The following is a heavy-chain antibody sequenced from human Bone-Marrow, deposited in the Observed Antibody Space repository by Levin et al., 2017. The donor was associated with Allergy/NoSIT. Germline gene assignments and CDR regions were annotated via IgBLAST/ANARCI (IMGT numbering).Heavy chain of an antibody. D-gene: IGHD1-26*01. CDR3: ARDKMVGATYFDY. Sequence: GESLKISCAASGFTFSSYWMSWVRQAPGKGLEWVANMKQDGSEIYYVDSVKGRFTISRDNAKNSLYLQMNSLRVEDTAMYYCARDKMVGATYFDYWGQGTLVTVSS. CDR2: MKQDGSEI. V-gene: IGHV3-7*01. J-gene: IGHJ4*02. CDR1: GFTFSSYW.